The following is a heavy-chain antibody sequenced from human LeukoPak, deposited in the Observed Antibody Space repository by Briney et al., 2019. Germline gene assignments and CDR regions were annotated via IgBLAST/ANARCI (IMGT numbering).Heavy chain of an antibody. J-gene: IGHJ4*02. CDR3: ARALGSDIPYDY. CDR2: INPSGGST. Sequence: ASVKVSCKASGYTFTSYYMHWVRQAPGQGLEWMEIINPSGGSTSYAQKFQGRVTMTRDTSTSTVYMELSSLRSEDTAVYYCARALGSDIPYDYWGQGTLVTVSS. CDR1: GYTFTSYY. V-gene: IGHV1-46*03. D-gene: IGHD3-9*01.